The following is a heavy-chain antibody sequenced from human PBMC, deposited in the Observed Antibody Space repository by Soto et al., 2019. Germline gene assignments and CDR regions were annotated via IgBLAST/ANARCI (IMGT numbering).Heavy chain of an antibody. V-gene: IGHV4-34*01. CDR3: AQGRGAARLLF. CDR2: INDSGST. Sequence: QVQLQQWGAGLLKPSETLSLNCSVFAGSFSGFYWSWIRQAPGKGLEWIGEINDSGSTNYSPSLKSRVFISVDTSRKQFSLELRSLTAADTAVYFCAQGRGAARLLFWGQGTLVTVSS. J-gene: IGHJ4*02. CDR1: AGSFSGFY. D-gene: IGHD6-6*01.